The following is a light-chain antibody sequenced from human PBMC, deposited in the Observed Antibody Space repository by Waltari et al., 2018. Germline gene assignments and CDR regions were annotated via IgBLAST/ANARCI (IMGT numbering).Light chain of an antibody. CDR1: RSVGGG. Sequence: DIQITQSPSALSASVGDTVTINCRTSRSVGGGMAWFQQKPDKAPRLLIYEASSLAAGVPSRFSGSGSATEFTLTISGLQPDDFATYYCQQYNDLYSFGRGTKVDVK. CDR3: QQYNDLYS. V-gene: IGKV1-5*01. J-gene: IGKJ2*01. CDR2: EAS.